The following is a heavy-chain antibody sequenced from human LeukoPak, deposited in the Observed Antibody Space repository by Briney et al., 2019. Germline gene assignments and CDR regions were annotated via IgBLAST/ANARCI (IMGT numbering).Heavy chain of an antibody. CDR2: ISGGSTGT. Sequence: GGSLRLSCAASGFTFSSYAMSWVRQAPGKGLEWVSAISGGSTGTYYADSVKGRFTISRDNSKNTLYLQMDSLGAEDTAVYYCAKGSANTRPYYFHYWGQGTLVTVSS. D-gene: IGHD2-15*01. V-gene: IGHV3-23*01. CDR3: AKGSANTRPYYFHY. J-gene: IGHJ4*02. CDR1: GFTFSSYA.